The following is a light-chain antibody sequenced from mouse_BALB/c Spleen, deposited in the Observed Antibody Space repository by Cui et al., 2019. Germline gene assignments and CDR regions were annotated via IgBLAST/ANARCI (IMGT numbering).Light chain of an antibody. CDR1: SSVSSSY. CDR2: STS. V-gene: IGKV4-57-1*01. CDR3: QQYSGYPLT. Sequence: ENVLTQSPAIMSASPGEKVTMTCRASSSVSSSYLHWYQQKSGASPKLWIYSTSNLASEVPARFSGSGSGTSYSLTISSVEAEDAATYYCQQYSGYPLTFGAGTKLELK. J-gene: IGKJ5*01.